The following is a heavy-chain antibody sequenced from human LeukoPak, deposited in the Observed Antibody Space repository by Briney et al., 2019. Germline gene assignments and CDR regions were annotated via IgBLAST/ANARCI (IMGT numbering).Heavy chain of an antibody. CDR2: IYYSGST. V-gene: IGHV4-59*01. CDR1: GGSISSYY. CDR3: ARVRSRQTIYSSGWYEFDY. J-gene: IGHJ4*02. D-gene: IGHD6-19*01. Sequence: PSETLSLTCTVSGGSISSYYWSWIRQPPGKGLEWIGYIYYSGSTNYNPSLKSRVTISVDTSKNQFSLKLSSVTAADTAVYYCARVRSRQTIYSSGWYEFDYWGQGTLVTVSS.